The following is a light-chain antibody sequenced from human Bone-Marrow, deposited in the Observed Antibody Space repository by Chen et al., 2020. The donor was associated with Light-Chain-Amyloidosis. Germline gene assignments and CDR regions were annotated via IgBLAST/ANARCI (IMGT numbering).Light chain of an antibody. CDR2: LGS. J-gene: IGKJ1*01. V-gene: IGKV2-28*01. Sequence: DIVMTQSPLSLPVPPGEPASISCRSSQSLLHSNGYNYLDWYLQTPGQSPQLLIYLGSNRASGVPDRFSGSGSGTDFTLKISRVEAEDVGVYYCMQALQTPWTFGQGTKVEIK. CDR3: MQALQTPWT. CDR1: QSLLHSNGYNY.